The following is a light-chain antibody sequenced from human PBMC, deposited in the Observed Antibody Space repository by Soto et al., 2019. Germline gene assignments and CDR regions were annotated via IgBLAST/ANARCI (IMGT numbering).Light chain of an antibody. Sequence: QSVLTQPPSASGTPGQRVTISCSGSSSNIGSNYVYWYQQLPGTAPKLLIYRNNQRPSGVPDRFSGSKSGTSASLAISGLRSEDEADYYCAAWDYSLSGYVFGTGTMVTVL. CDR3: AAWDYSLSGYV. V-gene: IGLV1-47*01. J-gene: IGLJ1*01. CDR2: RNN. CDR1: SSNIGSNY.